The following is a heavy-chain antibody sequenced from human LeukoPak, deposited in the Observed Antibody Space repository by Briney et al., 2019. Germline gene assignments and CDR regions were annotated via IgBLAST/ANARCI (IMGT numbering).Heavy chain of an antibody. J-gene: IGHJ6*03. CDR1: ADSFNNYA. CDR3: ARGGRPLGYFYMDV. V-gene: IGHV1-69*05. Sequence: SVKVSCKASADSFNNYAFNWVRQAPGQGPEWMGGSIPLFGTVKAAQKFQGRLTITTDESTSTAYMELSSLTSEDTAVYYCARGGRPLGYFYMDVWGKGTTVTVS. CDR2: SIPLFGTV.